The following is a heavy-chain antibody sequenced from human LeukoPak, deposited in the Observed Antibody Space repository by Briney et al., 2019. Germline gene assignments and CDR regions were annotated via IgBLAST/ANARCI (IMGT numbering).Heavy chain of an antibody. D-gene: IGHD4-17*01. CDR1: RFTFSSYA. J-gene: IGHJ4*02. Sequence: PGRSLRLSCAASRFTFSSYAMHWVRQAPGKGLEWVAVISYDGSNKYYADSVKGRFTISRDNSKNTLYLQMNSLRAEDTAVYYCARDWEKNDYGDYLDYWGQGTLVILSS. CDR2: ISYDGSNK. V-gene: IGHV3-30-3*01. CDR3: ARDWEKNDYGDYLDY.